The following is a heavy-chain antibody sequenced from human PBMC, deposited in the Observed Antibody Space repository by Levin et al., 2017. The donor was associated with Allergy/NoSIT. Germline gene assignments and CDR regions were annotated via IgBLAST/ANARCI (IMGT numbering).Heavy chain of an antibody. D-gene: IGHD6-13*01. CDR1: GFTFSDAW. CDR2: IKSKSGGGTA. CDR3: TTDVGDSWYTPPYDY. Sequence: PGGSLRLSCAASGFTFSDAWMSWVRQAPGKGLEWVGRIKSKSGGGTADYAAPVKGRFTLSRDDSTNTLFLQMNSLKTEDTAVYYCTTDVGDSWYTPPYDYWGRGTLVTVSS. J-gene: IGHJ4*02. V-gene: IGHV3-15*01.